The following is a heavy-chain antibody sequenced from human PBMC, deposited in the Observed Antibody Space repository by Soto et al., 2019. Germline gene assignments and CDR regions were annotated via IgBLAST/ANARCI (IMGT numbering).Heavy chain of an antibody. CDR1: GYTFTSYG. J-gene: IGHJ4*02. CDR2: ISAYNGNT. Sequence: ASVKVSCKASGYTFTSYGISWVRQAPGQGLEWMGWISAYNGNTNYAQKLQGRVTMTTDTSTSTAYMELRSLRSDDTAVYYCARDGLPPSSGWYPPHGYWGQGTLVTVSS. V-gene: IGHV1-18*01. CDR3: ARDGLPPSSGWYPPHGY. D-gene: IGHD6-19*01.